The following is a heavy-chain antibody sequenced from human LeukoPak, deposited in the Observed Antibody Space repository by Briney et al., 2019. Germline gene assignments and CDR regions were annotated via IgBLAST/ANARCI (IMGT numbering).Heavy chain of an antibody. D-gene: IGHD3-10*01. J-gene: IGHJ4*02. CDR2: IYTSGST. V-gene: IGHV4-4*07. CDR1: GVSISSYY. CDR3: ARQIDGFGEFDYFDY. Sequence: SETLSLTCTVSGVSISSYYWSWIRQSAGKGLEWIGRIYTSGSTNYNPSLKSRVTMSVDTSKNQFSLKLSSVTAADTAVYYCARQIDGFGEFDYFDYWGQGTLVTVSS.